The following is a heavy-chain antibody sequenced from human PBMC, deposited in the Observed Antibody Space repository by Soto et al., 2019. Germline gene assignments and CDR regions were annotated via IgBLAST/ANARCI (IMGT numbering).Heavy chain of an antibody. CDR2: IYYSGST. CDR1: GGSISSYY. CDR3: ARHYDSSGYYPPAFDY. Sequence: SETLSLTCTVSGGSISSYYWSWIRQPPGKGLEWIGYIYYSGSTNYNPSLKSRVTISVDTSKNQFSLKLSSVTAADTAVYYCARHYDSSGYYPPAFDYWGQGTLVTVSS. D-gene: IGHD3-22*01. V-gene: IGHV4-59*08. J-gene: IGHJ4*02.